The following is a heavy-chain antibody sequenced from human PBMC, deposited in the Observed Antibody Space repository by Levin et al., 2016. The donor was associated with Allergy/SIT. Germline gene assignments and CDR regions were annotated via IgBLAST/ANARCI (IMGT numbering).Heavy chain of an antibody. CDR3: AREVATIPYYYYGMDV. D-gene: IGHD5-12*01. Sequence: GESLKISCTASGFSFSNCAMSWVRQAPGKGLEWVSAITGGGDITIYADSVKGRFTISRDNSKNTMFLQMNSLRAEDTAVYYCAREVATIPYYYYGMDVWGQGTTVTVSS. CDR2: ITGGGDIT. CDR1: GFSFSNCA. J-gene: IGHJ6*02. V-gene: IGHV3-23*01.